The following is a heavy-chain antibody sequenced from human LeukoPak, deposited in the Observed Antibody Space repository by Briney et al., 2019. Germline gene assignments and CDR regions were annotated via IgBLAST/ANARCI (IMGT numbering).Heavy chain of an antibody. D-gene: IGHD6-19*01. J-gene: IGHJ3*02. Sequence: GGSLRLSCAASGFTFSSYSMNWVRQAPGKGLEWVSSISSSSSYIYYADSVKGRFTISRDNAKNSLYLQMNSLRAEDTAVYYCARGGGGWTDAFDIWGQGTMVTVSS. CDR1: GFTFSSYS. CDR3: ARGGGGWTDAFDI. V-gene: IGHV3-21*01. CDR2: ISSSSSYI.